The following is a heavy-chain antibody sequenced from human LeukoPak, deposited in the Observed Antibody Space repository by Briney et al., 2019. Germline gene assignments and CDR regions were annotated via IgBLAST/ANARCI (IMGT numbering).Heavy chain of an antibody. CDR1: GFTHSIYA. Sequence: GGSLRLSCAASGFTHSIYAMRWLRQAPGEGLEWVSAISGSGGSTYYADSVKGRYTISRDNSKNTLSLQINSLRVEDTAIYYCAKDAAGPEYWGQGTRVTVSS. V-gene: IGHV3-23*01. CDR3: AKDAAGPEY. CDR2: ISGSGGST. J-gene: IGHJ4*02. D-gene: IGHD6-13*01.